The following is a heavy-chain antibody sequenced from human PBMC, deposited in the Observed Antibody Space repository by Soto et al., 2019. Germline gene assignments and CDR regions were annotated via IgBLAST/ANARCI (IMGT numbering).Heavy chain of an antibody. CDR3: ARGTLGEYQLLSFFDI. J-gene: IGHJ3*02. Sequence: SETLSHRCSGSGGSISRRSYSGGWIRQPPGEGLEWIGTFYYSENTYYNPSLKSRVSISVDASKNQFSLKLSSVTAADTAVYYCARGTLGEYQLLSFFDIWGQGTMVTAS. CDR2: FYYSENT. D-gene: IGHD2-2*01. V-gene: IGHV4-39*07. CDR1: GGSISRRSYS.